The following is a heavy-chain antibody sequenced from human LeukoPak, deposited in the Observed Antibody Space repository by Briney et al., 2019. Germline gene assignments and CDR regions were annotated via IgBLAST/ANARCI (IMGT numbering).Heavy chain of an antibody. CDR3: AKDQSITIFGGGYYYYGMDV. CDR1: GFTFNSYG. Sequence: GGSLRLSCAASGFTFNSYGMHWVRQAPGKGLEWVAVISYDGSNKYYADSVKGRFTISRDNSKNTLYLQMNSLRAEDTAVYYCAKDQSITIFGGGYYYYGMDVWGQGTTVTVSS. V-gene: IGHV3-30*18. J-gene: IGHJ6*02. D-gene: IGHD3-3*01. CDR2: ISYDGSNK.